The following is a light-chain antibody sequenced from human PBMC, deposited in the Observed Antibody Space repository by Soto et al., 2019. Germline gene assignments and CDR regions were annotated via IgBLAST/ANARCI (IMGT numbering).Light chain of an antibody. CDR2: GAT. Sequence: EIQMTQSPPSLSSSLGDRVTITCRASQGIDNYLAWYQQKPGKVPKLLIYGATTLQTGVPSRFSGSGSGTDFALTISSLQSEDFAMYYCQKLRSAVCTFGQGTKVDIK. CDR1: QGIDNY. CDR3: QKLRSAVCT. V-gene: IGKV1-27*01. J-gene: IGKJ3*01.